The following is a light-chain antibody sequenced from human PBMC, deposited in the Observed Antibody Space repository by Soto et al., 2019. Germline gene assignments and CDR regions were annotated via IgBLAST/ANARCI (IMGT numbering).Light chain of an antibody. CDR3: HQSTVGPQT. CDR1: QSIARY. CDR2: ATS. Sequence: QMTQSPSSLSASVGDRVTITCRASQSIARYLHWYQQKLGQAPKLLIYATSDLKFGVPSRFSGGGSGTDFTLTISSLQPEDFSTYYCHQSTVGPQTFGQGTKVEI. J-gene: IGKJ1*01. V-gene: IGKV1-39*01.